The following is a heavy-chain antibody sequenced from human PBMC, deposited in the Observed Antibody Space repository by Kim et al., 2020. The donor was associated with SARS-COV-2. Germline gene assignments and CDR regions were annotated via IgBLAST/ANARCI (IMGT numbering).Heavy chain of an antibody. CDR3: ARDAYDSSGYSYGMDV. J-gene: IGHJ6*01. D-gene: IGHD3-22*01. CDR2: ISYDGSNK. CDR1: GFTFSSYA. V-gene: IGHV3-30-3*01. Sequence: GRSLRLSCAASGFTFSSYAMHWVRQAPGKGLEWVAVISYDGSNKYYADSVKGRFTISRDNSKNTLYLQMNSLREEDTAVYYCARDAYDSSGYSYGMDVWG.